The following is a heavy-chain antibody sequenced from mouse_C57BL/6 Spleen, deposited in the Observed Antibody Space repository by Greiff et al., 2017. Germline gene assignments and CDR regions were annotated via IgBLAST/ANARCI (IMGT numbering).Heavy chain of an antibody. J-gene: IGHJ3*01. CDR1: GYTFTSYW. V-gene: IGHV1-7*01. CDR2: INPSSSYT. CDR3: ALGENAVFAY. Sequence: QVHVKQSGAELAKPGASVKLSCTASGYTFTSYWMHWVNQRPGQGLEWIGYINPSSSYTKYNQKFKDKAPLTVDKSSSTAYLQQSSLTYQASADYDCALGENAVFAYWGQGTLVTVSA. D-gene: IGHD2-13*01.